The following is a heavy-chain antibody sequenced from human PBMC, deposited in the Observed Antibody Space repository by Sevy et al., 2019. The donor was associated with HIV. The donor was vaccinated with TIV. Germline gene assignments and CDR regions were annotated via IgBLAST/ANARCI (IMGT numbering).Heavy chain of an antibody. J-gene: IGHJ3*02. D-gene: IGHD6-19*01. CDR3: ARVGYSSGWFTDAFDI. CDR2: TYYRSKWYN. V-gene: IGHV6-1*01. CDR1: GDSVSSNSAA. Sequence: SQTLSLTCAISGDSVSSNSAAWNWIRQSPSRGLEWLGRTYYRSKWYNDYAVSVKSRITINPDTSKNQFSLQLNSVTPEDTAVYYCARVGYSSGWFTDAFDIWCQGTMVTVSS.